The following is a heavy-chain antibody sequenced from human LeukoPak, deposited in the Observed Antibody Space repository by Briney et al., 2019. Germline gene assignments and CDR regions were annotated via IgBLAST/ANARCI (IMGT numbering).Heavy chain of an antibody. CDR2: IKQDGSEK. D-gene: IGHD4-17*01. CDR3: ARDGDSSNFDY. J-gene: IGHJ4*02. Sequence: GGSLRLSCAASGFTFSSYEMNWVRQAPGKGLEWVANIKQDGSEKYYVDSVKGRFTISRDNAKDSLYLQMNSLRAEDTAVYYCARDGDSSNFDYWGQGTLVTVSS. CDR1: GFTFSSYE. V-gene: IGHV3-7*01.